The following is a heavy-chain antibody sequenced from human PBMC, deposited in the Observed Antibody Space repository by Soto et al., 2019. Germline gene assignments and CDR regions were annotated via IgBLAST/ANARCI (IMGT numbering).Heavy chain of an antibody. D-gene: IGHD3-16*01. CDR1: GFAFKEYS. J-gene: IGHJ6*03. V-gene: IGHV3-11*01. CDR2: MSGSGITI. CDR3: ARLLSVSYEDYYYMAV. Sequence: QVQLVETGGGLVKPGGSLRLSCAASGFAFKEYSMTWIRQAPGKGLEWVSLMSGSGITIHYADSMKGRFTISRDNAKNSLFLKMDSLRADDTAVSYCARLLSVSYEDYYYMAVWRKGTTVTVSS.